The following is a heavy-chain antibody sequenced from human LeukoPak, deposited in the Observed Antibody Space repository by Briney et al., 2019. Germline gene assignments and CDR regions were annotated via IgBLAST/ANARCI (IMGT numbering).Heavy chain of an antibody. V-gene: IGHV1-46*01. J-gene: IGHJ3*01. CDR2: VNPNGGRT. CDR3: ARDMSTAVTPISYAFDV. D-gene: IGHD4-23*01. Sequence: ASVKVSCEASEHTFTNYYMHWVRQAPGQGLEWLGIVNPNGGRTAYAQNFQGRVSMTRDTSTTTVYMELSSLRSDDTAVYYCARDMSTAVTPISYAFDVWGQGTMVTVSS. CDR1: EHTFTNYY.